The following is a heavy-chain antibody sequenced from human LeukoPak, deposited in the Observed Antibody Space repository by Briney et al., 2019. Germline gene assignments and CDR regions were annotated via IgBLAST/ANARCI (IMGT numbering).Heavy chain of an antibody. CDR3: AKDQDIVVVPAAISPFFGY. V-gene: IGHV3-23*01. Sequence: PGGSLRLSCAASGFTFSSYAMSWVRQAPGKGLEWVSAISGSGGSTYYADSVKGRFTISRDNSKNTLYLQMNSLRAEDTAAYYCAKDQDIVVVPAAISPFFGYWGQGTLVTVSS. J-gene: IGHJ4*02. CDR1: GFTFSSYA. CDR2: ISGSGGST. D-gene: IGHD2-2*02.